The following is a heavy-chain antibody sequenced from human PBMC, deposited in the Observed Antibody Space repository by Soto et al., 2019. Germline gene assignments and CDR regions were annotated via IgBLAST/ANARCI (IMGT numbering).Heavy chain of an antibody. Sequence: SETLSLTCTVSGGSISGSNYYWGWIRQPPGKGLEWIGSIYYSGSTYYNPSLKSRVTISVDTSKNQFSLKLSSVTAADTAVYYCARQYSRYDYWGQGTLVTVSS. CDR1: GGSISGSNYY. V-gene: IGHV4-39*01. CDR3: ARQYSRYDY. D-gene: IGHD6-13*01. CDR2: IYYSGST. J-gene: IGHJ4*02.